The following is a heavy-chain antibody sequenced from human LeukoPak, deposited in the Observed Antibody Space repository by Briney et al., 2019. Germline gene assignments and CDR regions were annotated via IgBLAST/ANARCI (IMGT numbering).Heavy chain of an antibody. Sequence: GGSLRLSCAASGFTFSSYGMHWVSQAPGKGLEWVAVISYDGSNKYYADSVKGRFTISRDNSKNTLYLQMNSLRAEDTAVYYCAKERTSTDYDILTGYCLDYWGQGTLVTVSS. CDR3: AKERTSTDYDILTGYCLDY. V-gene: IGHV3-30*18. D-gene: IGHD3-9*01. CDR2: ISYDGSNK. CDR1: GFTFSSYG. J-gene: IGHJ4*02.